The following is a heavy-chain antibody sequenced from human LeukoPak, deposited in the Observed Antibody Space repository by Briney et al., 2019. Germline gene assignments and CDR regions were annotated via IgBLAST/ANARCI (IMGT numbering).Heavy chain of an antibody. D-gene: IGHD6-13*01. CDR2: ISGNSGNT. J-gene: IGHJ4*02. V-gene: IGHV1-18*01. CDR3: ARGRAAGTFWLDY. CDR1: GYTFSSYG. Sequence: ASVKVSCKASGYTFSSYGISWVRQAPGQGLEWMGWISGNSGNTNYAQKVQGRATMTTDTSTSTAYMELRSLRSDDTAVYYCARGRAAGTFWLDYWGQGTLVTVSS.